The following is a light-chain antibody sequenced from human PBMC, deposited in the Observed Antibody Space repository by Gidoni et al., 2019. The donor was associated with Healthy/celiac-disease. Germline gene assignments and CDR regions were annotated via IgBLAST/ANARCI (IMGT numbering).Light chain of an antibody. CDR2: GAS. J-gene: IGKJ1*01. Sequence: EIVMTQSPTPLSVSPGERATLACRASQSGSSNLAWYQQKPGQAPRLLIDGASTRATGIPARFSGSGSGTEFTLTISSLQSEDFAVYYCQQYNNWPRTFGQGTKVEIK. CDR1: QSGSSN. CDR3: QQYNNWPRT. V-gene: IGKV3-15*01.